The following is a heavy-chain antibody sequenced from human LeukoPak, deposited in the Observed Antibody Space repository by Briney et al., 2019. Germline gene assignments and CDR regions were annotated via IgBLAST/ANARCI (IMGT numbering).Heavy chain of an antibody. J-gene: IGHJ4*02. Sequence: SETLSLTCTVSGGSISCYYWSWIRQPAGKGLEWIGRIYTSGSTNYNPSLKSRVTMSVDTSKNQFSLKLSSVTAADTAVYYCARDSGAIAVVRFDYWGQGTLVTVSS. CDR3: ARDSGAIAVVRFDY. CDR2: IYTSGST. CDR1: GGSISCYY. D-gene: IGHD6-19*01. V-gene: IGHV4-4*07.